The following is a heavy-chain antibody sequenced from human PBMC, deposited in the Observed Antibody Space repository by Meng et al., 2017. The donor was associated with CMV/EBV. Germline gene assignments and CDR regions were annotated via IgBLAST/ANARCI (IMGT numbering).Heavy chain of an antibody. CDR2: IYWNDDK. Sequence: SGPTLVKPTQTLTLTCTFSGFSLSTSGVGVGWIRQPPGKALEWLALIYWNDDKRYSPSLKSRLTITKDTSKNQVVLTMTNMDPVDTATYYFAHRRGVSWSGRAPDAFDIWGQGTMVTVSS. CDR3: AHRRGVSWSGRAPDAFDI. CDR1: GFSLSTSGVG. D-gene: IGHD3-3*01. V-gene: IGHV2-5*01. J-gene: IGHJ3*02.